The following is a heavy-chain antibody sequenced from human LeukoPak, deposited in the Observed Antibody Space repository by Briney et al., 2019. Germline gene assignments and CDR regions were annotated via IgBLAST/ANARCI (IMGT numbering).Heavy chain of an antibody. V-gene: IGHV1-2*06. J-gene: IGHJ4*02. D-gene: IGHD3-22*01. CDR1: GYTFTGYY. CDR3: ARSVGTMIVVFDY. CDR2: INPNSGGT. Sequence: ASVKVSCEASGYTFTGYYMHWVRQAPGQGLEWMGRINPNSGGTNYAQKFQGRVTMTRDTSISTAYMELSRLRSDDTAVYYCARSVGTMIVVFDYWGQGTLVTVSS.